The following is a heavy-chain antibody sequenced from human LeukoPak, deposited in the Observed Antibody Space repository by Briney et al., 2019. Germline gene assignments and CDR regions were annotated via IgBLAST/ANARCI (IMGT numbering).Heavy chain of an antibody. CDR2: ISGSGGST. Sequence: GSLRLSCAASGFTFSSYAMSWVRQAPGKGLEWVSVISGSGGSTYYADSVKGRFTISRDNSKNTLYLQMNSLRAEDTAVYYCAKGSTLGIVVPAAFDYWGQGTLVTVSS. CDR3: AKGSTLGIVVPAAFDY. CDR1: GFTFSSYA. V-gene: IGHV3-23*01. D-gene: IGHD2-2*01. J-gene: IGHJ4*02.